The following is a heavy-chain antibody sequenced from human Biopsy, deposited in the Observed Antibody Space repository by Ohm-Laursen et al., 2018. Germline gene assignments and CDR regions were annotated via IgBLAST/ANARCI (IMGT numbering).Heavy chain of an antibody. CDR2: FRFEDRT. CDR3: ALGGGSYVNFDY. Sequence: SDTLSLTCAVYGESFNGYYWSWIRQPPGKGLEWIGYFRFEDRTSYNSSLKSRVTISADTSKNQFSLRLSSVTAADTAVYYCALGGGSYVNFDYWGQGTLVTVSS. J-gene: IGHJ4*02. V-gene: IGHV4-59*07. D-gene: IGHD1-26*01. CDR1: GESFNGYY.